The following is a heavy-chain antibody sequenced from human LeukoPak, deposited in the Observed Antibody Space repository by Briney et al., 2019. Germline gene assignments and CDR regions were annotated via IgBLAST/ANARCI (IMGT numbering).Heavy chain of an antibody. CDR2: FTAGGSGT. CDR1: GCSVSNYA. Sequence: HPGGSLRLSCAASGCSVSNYALSWARQAPGKGLEWVSSFTAGGSGTYNTDSVEGRFTISRDISKNTLYMQMNSLRAEDTAVYYCARGGGLQRRYFEYWGQGTLLTVSS. J-gene: IGHJ4*02. D-gene: IGHD2-15*01. CDR3: ARGGGLQRRYFEY. V-gene: IGHV3-23*01.